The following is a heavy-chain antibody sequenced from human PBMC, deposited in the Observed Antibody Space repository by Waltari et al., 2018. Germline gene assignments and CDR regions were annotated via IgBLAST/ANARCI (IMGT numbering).Heavy chain of an antibody. J-gene: IGHJ5*02. D-gene: IGHD2-15*01. V-gene: IGHV1-2*06. CDR2: NNLHNGGT. Sequence: QVQLVQSGAEVKKPGASMKVSCKASGCTFTDYYLHWVRQAPGQGLEWIGRNNLHNGGTNYARKCQARATITRDTSISPAYMELSSVIYDDTAVYYCARGQLMCHATRPMNWFDPWGQGTLVTVSA. CDR3: ARGQLMCHATRPMNWFDP. CDR1: GCTFTDYY.